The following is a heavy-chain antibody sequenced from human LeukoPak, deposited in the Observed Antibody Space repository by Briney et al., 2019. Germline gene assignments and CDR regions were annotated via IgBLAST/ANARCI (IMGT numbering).Heavy chain of an antibody. CDR3: ARGRGSLDY. CDR2: INHSGST. V-gene: IGHV4-34*01. J-gene: IGHJ4*02. CDR1: GGSFSGYY. Sequence: SETLSLTCAVYGGSFSGYYWSWIRQPPGKGLEWIGEINHSGSTNYNPSLKSRVTISVDTSKNQFSLKLSSVTAADTAVYYCARGRGSLDYWGQGTLVTVSS. D-gene: IGHD1-26*01.